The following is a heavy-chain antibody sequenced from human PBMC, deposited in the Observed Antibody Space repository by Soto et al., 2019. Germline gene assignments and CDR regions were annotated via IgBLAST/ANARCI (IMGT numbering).Heavy chain of an antibody. CDR1: GFTFSSYA. Sequence: PGGSLRLSCAASGFTFSSYAMHWVRQAPGKGLEWVAVISYDGSNKYYADSMKGRFTISRDNSKNTLYLQMNSLRAEDTAVYYCADILTGYRIGPQDFDYWGQGTLVTVSS. J-gene: IGHJ4*02. CDR2: ISYDGSNK. V-gene: IGHV3-30-3*01. CDR3: ADILTGYRIGPQDFDY. D-gene: IGHD3-9*01.